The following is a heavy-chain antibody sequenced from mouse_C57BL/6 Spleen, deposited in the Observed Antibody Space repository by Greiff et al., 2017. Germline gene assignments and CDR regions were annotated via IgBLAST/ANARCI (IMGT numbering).Heavy chain of an antibody. D-gene: IGHD2-2*01. CDR3: ARLDVYDCFAY. J-gene: IGHJ3*01. CDR2: IWSGRST. Sequence: QVQLKQSGPGLVQPSQRLSITCTVSGFSLTSYGVHWVRQSPGKGLAWLGVIWSGRSTDDNAAFISRLSISKDNSKSQVFFKMNSLQSDDTAIYYAARLDVYDCFAYWGQGTLVTVSA. CDR1: GFSLTSYG. V-gene: IGHV2-2*01.